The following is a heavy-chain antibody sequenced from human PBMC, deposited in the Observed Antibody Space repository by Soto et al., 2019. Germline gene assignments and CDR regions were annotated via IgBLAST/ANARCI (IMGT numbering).Heavy chain of an antibody. Sequence: VKVSCKASGGSFNTYSISWVRQAPGQGLEWMGRFIPLLTISNYAQKFQDRVTFTADKSTNTAYMELRGLTSEDAAVFYCAREDYDANVLDSWGQGTMVTVSS. CDR3: AREDYDANVLDS. V-gene: IGHV1-69*10. D-gene: IGHD4-17*01. CDR2: FIPLLTIS. J-gene: IGHJ4*02. CDR1: GGSFNTYS.